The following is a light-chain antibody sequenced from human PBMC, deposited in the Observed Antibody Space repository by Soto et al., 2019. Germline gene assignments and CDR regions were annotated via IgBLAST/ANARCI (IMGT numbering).Light chain of an antibody. CDR3: QQYDNIPLT. V-gene: IGKV1-33*01. Sequence: DFQMTQSPASLTSSVGDRSPITCNTRQDITNYLNLYQEKPGQAPKLLIHHASKLTRGAPSTFSGSGCGTEFTFTICSLEPEDVATYYCQQYDNIPLTFGGGTKVDIK. CDR1: QDITNY. CDR2: HAS. J-gene: IGKJ4*01.